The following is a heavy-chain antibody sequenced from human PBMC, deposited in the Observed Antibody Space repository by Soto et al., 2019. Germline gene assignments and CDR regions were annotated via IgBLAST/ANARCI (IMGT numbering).Heavy chain of an antibody. V-gene: IGHV1-18*04. CDR3: ARDLAVADYYYYYGMDV. CDR1: GYTFTSYG. J-gene: IGHJ6*02. D-gene: IGHD6-19*01. CDR2: ISAYNGNT. Sequence: ASVKVSCKASGYTFTSYGISWVRQAPGQGLEWMGWISAYNGNTNYAQKLQGRVTMTTDTSTSTAYMELRSLRSDDTAVYYCARDLAVADYYYYYGMDVWRQGATVTVSS.